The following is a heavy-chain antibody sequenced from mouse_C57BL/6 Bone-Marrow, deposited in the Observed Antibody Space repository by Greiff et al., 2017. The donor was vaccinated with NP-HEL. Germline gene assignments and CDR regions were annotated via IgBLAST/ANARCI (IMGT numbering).Heavy chain of an antibody. CDR1: GYTFTSYW. V-gene: IGHV1-59*01. Sequence: QVQLQQPGAELVRPGTSVKLSCKASGYTFTSYWMHWVKQRPGQGLEWIGVIDPSDSYTNYNQKFKGKATLTVDTSSSTAYMQLSSLTSEDSAVYYCARLYSNYVAWFAYWGQGNLVTVSA. D-gene: IGHD2-5*01. J-gene: IGHJ3*01. CDR3: ARLYSNYVAWFAY. CDR2: IDPSDSYT.